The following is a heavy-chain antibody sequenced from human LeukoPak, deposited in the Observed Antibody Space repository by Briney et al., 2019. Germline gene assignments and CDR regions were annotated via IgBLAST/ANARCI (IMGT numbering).Heavy chain of an antibody. CDR1: GFTFSSYA. J-gene: IGHJ6*02. V-gene: IGHV3-23*01. CDR2: ISGSGGSI. CDR3: AKGIEQWPGDYYYYGMDV. Sequence: GGSLRLSCAASGFTFSSYAMSWVRQAPGKGLEWVSSISGSGGSIYYADSVEGRFTISRDNTKNTLYLQMNSLRAEDTAVYFCAKGIEQWPGDYYYYGMDVWGQGTTVTVSS. D-gene: IGHD6-19*01.